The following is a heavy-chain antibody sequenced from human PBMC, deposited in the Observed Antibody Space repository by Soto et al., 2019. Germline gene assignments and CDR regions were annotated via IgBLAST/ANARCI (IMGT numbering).Heavy chain of an antibody. V-gene: IGHV3-23*01. Sequence: PRGSLKLSCSASVFPFSDYSMTWVRPGPGKGLEWVSGISGSGGRSYYADSVKGRFTISRDNSKSTLYLQMNSLRAEDTAVYYCAKAYFVWSSEQPYYFDYWGQGTLVTVS. CDR3: AKAYFVWSSEQPYYFDY. CDR1: VFPFSDYS. CDR2: ISGSGGRS. J-gene: IGHJ4*02. D-gene: IGHD3-16*01.